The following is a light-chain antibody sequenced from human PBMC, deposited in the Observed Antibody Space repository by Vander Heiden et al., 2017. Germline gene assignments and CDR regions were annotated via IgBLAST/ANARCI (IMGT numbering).Light chain of an antibody. Sequence: DIQITQSPSTLSASVADRVTITCRASQSISSWLAWYQQKPGKAPKLLIYDASSWESGVPSRFSGSGSGTEFTLTISSLQPDDFATYYCQQYNSYSQTFGQGTKVEIK. J-gene: IGKJ1*01. CDR2: DAS. CDR1: QSISSW. V-gene: IGKV1-5*01. CDR3: QQYNSYSQT.